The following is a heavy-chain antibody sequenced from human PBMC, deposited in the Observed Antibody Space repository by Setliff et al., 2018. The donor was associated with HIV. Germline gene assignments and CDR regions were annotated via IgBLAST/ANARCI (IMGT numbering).Heavy chain of an antibody. D-gene: IGHD6-6*01. Sequence: PSETLSLTCAVSGYSISSGHYWGWIRQPPGKGLEWIGSIYHSGSTYYNPSLKSRVAISVDTSKSQFSLKLSSVTAADTAVYYCARFLLVARPNFDCWGQGTRVTVSS. CDR2: IYHSGST. J-gene: IGHJ4*02. V-gene: IGHV4-38-2*01. CDR1: GYSISSGHY. CDR3: ARFLLVARPNFDC.